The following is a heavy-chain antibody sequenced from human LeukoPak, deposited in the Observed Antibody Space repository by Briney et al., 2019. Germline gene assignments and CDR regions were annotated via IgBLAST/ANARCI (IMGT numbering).Heavy chain of an antibody. CDR3: ARAKPDRSGGSCYSGTSHFDY. D-gene: IGHD2-15*01. V-gene: IGHV3-13*04. J-gene: IGHJ4*02. Sequence: GGSLRLSCAASGFTFSSYDMHWVRQATGKGLEWVSAISTAGDTYYPGSVKGRFTISRENAKNSLYLQMNSLRAGDTAVYYCARAKPDRSGGSCYSGTSHFDYWGQGTLVTVSS. CDR2: ISTAGDT. CDR1: GFTFSSYD.